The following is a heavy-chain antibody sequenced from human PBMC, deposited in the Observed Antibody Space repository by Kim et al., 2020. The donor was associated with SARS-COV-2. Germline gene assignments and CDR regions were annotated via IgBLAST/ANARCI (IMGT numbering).Heavy chain of an antibody. D-gene: IGHD3-22*01. CDR3: ARDRITMTKYWYFDL. Sequence: PSLKSRVTISVDTAKNQFALKLSSVTAADTAVYYWARDRITMTKYWYFDLWGRGTLVTVSS. J-gene: IGHJ2*01. V-gene: IGHV4-39*06.